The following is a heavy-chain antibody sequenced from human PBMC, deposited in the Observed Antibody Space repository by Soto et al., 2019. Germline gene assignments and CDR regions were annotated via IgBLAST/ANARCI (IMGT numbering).Heavy chain of an antibody. CDR2: ISGSGGST. CDR3: SKSGAYSDFRYYFDY. J-gene: IGHJ4*02. V-gene: IGHV3-23*01. D-gene: IGHD5-12*01. CDR1: GFTFSSYA. Sequence: GGSLRLSCAASGFTFSSYAMSWVRQAPGKGLEWVSAISGSGGSTYYADSVEGRFTISRDNSKSTLYLQMNSLRAEDTAVYYCSKSGAYSDFRYYFDYWGQGTLVTVSS.